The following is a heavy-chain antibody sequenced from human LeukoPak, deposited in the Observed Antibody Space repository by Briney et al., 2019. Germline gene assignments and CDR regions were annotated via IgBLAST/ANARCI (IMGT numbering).Heavy chain of an antibody. V-gene: IGHV3-23*01. J-gene: IGHJ4*02. Sequence: GGSLRLSCAASGFTFSSYAMSWVRQAPGKGLEWVSAISGSGGSTYYADPVKGRFTISRDNSKNTLYLQMNSLRAEDTAVYYCAKDVTRRDGYNYPFDYWGQGTLVTVSS. CDR1: GFTFSSYA. CDR3: AKDVTRRDGYNYPFDY. CDR2: ISGSGGST. D-gene: IGHD5-24*01.